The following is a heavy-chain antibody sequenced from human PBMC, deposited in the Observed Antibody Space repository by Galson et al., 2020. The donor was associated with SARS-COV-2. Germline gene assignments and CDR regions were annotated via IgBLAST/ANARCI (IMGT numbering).Heavy chain of an antibody. D-gene: IGHD1-26*01. CDR1: GFSLSTSGVG. J-gene: IGHJ5*02. V-gene: IGHV2-5*02. CDR2: IFWDDDK. CDR3: AHRLAGLGTNWCDP. Sequence: SGPTLVTPTEPLTLTCTFSGFSLSTSGVGVGWIRQPPGKALEWLALIFWDDDKRYSPSLKSRLTITKDTSKNQVVLTRTNMDPVDTATYYCAHRLAGLGTNWCDPWGQGTLVTVSS.